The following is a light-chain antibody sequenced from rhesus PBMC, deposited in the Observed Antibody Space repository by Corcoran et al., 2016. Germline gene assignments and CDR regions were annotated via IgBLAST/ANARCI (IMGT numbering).Light chain of an antibody. CDR1: QTISSY. J-gene: IGKJ2*01. Sequence: DIQMTQSPSSLSASVGDRVTITCRASQTISSYLDWYQQKPGKVPKLLLYAASSLESGVPSRLSGSGAGTDFTLTISSLQPEDFATYYGQQHNSHPYSFGQGTKVEIK. V-gene: IGKV1-44*01. CDR2: AAS. CDR3: QQHNSHPYS.